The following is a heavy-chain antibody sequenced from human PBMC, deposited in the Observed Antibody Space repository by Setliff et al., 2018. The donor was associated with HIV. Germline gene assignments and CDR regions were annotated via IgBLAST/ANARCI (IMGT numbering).Heavy chain of an antibody. J-gene: IGHJ6*03. Sequence: ASVKVSCKASGYSFTTYYIHWMRQDPGQGLEWLAVINPGGGNTNYAQKFQGRVTVTRDTSTSTVYMELNSLRPEDTAVYYCARGLRGVIKGRYYYMDVWGKGTTVTVSS. CDR2: INPGGGNT. V-gene: IGHV1-46*01. D-gene: IGHD3-10*01. CDR1: GYSFTTYY. CDR3: ARGLRGVIKGRYYYMDV.